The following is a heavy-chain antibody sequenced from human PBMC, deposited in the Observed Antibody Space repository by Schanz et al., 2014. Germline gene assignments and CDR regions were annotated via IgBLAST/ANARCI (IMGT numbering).Heavy chain of an antibody. Sequence: QVQLQQWGAGLLKPSETLSLTCGVYGGSISGYYWSWIRQPPGKGLEWIGEINHSGVTNYNPFLGSGLTILVDMSKPQVYLKMTPVTATDTAVYYCARGKGPRGWFDPWGQGTLVTVSS. CDR1: GGSISGYY. CDR2: INHSGVT. CDR3: ARGKGPRGWFDP. V-gene: IGHV4-34*01. D-gene: IGHD3-10*01. J-gene: IGHJ5*02.